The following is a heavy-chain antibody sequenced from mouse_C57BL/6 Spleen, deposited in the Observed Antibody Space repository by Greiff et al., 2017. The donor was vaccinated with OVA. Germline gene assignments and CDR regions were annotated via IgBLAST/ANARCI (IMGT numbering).Heavy chain of an antibody. CDR2: ISSGSSTI. D-gene: IGHD4-1*01. CDR1: GFTFSDYG. V-gene: IGHV5-17*01. CDR3: ARRLTGAYYYAMDY. Sequence: DVQLQESGGGLVKPGGSLKLSCAASGFTFSDYGMHWVRQAPEKGLEWVAYISSGSSTIYYADTVKGRFTISRDNAKNTLFLQMTSLRSEDTAMYYCARRLTGAYYYAMDYWGQGTSVTVSS. J-gene: IGHJ4*01.